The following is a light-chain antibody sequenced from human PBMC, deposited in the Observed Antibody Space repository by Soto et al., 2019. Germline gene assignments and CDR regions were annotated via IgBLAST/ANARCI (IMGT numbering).Light chain of an antibody. CDR1: ESTIGRNY. Sequence: QSVLTQPPTTSGTPGQRVTISCSGSESTIGRNYVYWYQQVPGTAPKLVIYRNDQRPSGVPDRFSGSKSGTSASLAISGLRSEDEAEYSCVAWDDIVGGGVFGGGTQLTVL. CDR2: RND. V-gene: IGLV1-47*01. CDR3: VAWDDIVGGGV. J-gene: IGLJ7*01.